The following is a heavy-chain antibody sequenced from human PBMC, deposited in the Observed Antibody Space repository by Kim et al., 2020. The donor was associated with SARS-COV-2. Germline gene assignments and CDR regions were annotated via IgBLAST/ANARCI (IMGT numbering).Heavy chain of an antibody. CDR1: GYTFTSYP. V-gene: IGHV1-3*01. D-gene: IGHD1-20*01. CDR2: INAGDGNT. Sequence: ASVKVSCKASGYTFTSYPMHWVRQAPGQGLEWMGWINAGDGNTKYSQKFQGTVTFTRDTSASTAYMELSSLTSEATAVYYCARGLTGISPNWFDPWGQGTLVTVSS. CDR3: ARGLTGISPNWFDP. J-gene: IGHJ5*02.